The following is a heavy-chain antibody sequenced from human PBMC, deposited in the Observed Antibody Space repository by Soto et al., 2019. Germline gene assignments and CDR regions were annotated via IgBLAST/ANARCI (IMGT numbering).Heavy chain of an antibody. Sequence: SETLSLTCTVSGGSISSYYWSWIRQPPGKGLEWIGYIYYSGSTNYNPSLKSRVTISVDTSKNQFSLKLSSVTAADTAVYYCARGKHTVTTAGYWGQGTLVTVSS. CDR2: IYYSGST. J-gene: IGHJ4*02. D-gene: IGHD4-4*01. V-gene: IGHV4-59*01. CDR3: ARGKHTVTTAGY. CDR1: GGSISSYY.